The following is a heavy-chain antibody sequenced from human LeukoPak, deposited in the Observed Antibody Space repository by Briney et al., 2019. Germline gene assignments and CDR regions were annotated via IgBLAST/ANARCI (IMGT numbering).Heavy chain of an antibody. D-gene: IGHD3-22*01. Sequence: PGGSLRLSCAVSGFTFSTYGMHWVRQPPGKGLEWLTVISHDGSNEYYADSVKGRFTISRDNAKNSLHLQMNSLRAEDTAVYYCARGGGRGDYNERYYFDYWGQGTLVTVSS. CDR3: ARGGGRGDYNERYYFDY. CDR2: ISHDGSNE. J-gene: IGHJ4*02. V-gene: IGHV3-30*03. CDR1: GFTFSTYG.